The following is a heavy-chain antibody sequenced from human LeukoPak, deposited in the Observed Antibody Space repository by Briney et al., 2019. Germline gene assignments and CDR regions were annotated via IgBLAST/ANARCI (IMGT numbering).Heavy chain of an antibody. J-gene: IGHJ4*02. CDR1: GYTFTNYG. D-gene: IGHD6-19*01. Sequence: GASVKASCKASGYTFTNYGISWVRQAPGQGLEWMGWISAYNGNTNYAQKFQGRVTMTTDTSTTTAYMEVKSLRSDDTAVFYCARDGGYSSGSSDYWGQGTLVTVSS. CDR2: ISAYNGNT. V-gene: IGHV1-18*04. CDR3: ARDGGYSSGSSDY.